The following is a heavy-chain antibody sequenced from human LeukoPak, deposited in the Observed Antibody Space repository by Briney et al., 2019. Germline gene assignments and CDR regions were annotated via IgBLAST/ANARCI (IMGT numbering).Heavy chain of an antibody. CDR1: GFTFSSYA. V-gene: IGHV3-23*01. J-gene: IGHJ5*02. CDR3: AKDTSTYGDLNWFDP. CDR2: ISGSGGST. Sequence: GGSLRLSCAASGFTFSSYAMSWVRQAPGKGLEWVSAISGSGGSTYYADSVKGRFTISRGNSKNTLYLQMNSLRAEDTAVYYCAKDTSTYGDLNWFDPWGQGTLVTVSS. D-gene: IGHD4-17*01.